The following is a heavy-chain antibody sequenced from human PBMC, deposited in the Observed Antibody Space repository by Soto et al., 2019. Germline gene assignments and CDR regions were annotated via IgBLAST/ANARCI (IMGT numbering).Heavy chain of an antibody. CDR3: ARFVRFLEWGTGGYYYGMDV. J-gene: IGHJ6*02. CDR2: ISSSSSYI. V-gene: IGHV3-21*01. D-gene: IGHD3-3*01. Sequence: EVQLVESGGGLVKPGGSLRLSCAASGFTFSSYSMNWVRQAPGKGLEWVSSISSSSSYIYYADSVKGRFTISRDNAKNSLYLQMNSVRAEDTAVYYCARFVRFLEWGTGGYYYGMDVWGQGTTVTVSS. CDR1: GFTFSSYS.